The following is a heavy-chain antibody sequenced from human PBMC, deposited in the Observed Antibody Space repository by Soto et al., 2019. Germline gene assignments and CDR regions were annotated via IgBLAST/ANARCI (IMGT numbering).Heavy chain of an antibody. V-gene: IGHV3-64*01. CDR1: GFTLSGYA. CDR2: ISSNGVGT. J-gene: IGHJ6*03. Sequence: EVQLAGSGGGLAQPGGSLRLSCAASGFTLSGYAMDWVRQAPGEGLEYVSGISSNGVGTYYANSVQGRFTISRDNSKNTVYLQMGSLRPEDMAVYYCARRARPDFYYMDVWGKGTTVTDSS. CDR3: ARRARPDFYYMDV. D-gene: IGHD6-6*01.